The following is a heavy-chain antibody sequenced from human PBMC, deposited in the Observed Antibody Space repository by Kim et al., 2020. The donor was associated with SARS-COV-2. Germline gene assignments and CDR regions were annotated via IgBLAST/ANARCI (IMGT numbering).Heavy chain of an antibody. Sequence: GGSLRLSCAASGFTFSSYWMHWVRQAPGKGLVWVSRINSDGSSTSYADSVKGRFTISRDNAKNTLYLQMNSLRAEDTAVYYCAIEPWDDYGDYELGEAFDIWGQGTMVTVSS. CDR2: INSDGSST. D-gene: IGHD4-17*01. CDR3: AIEPWDDYGDYELGEAFDI. J-gene: IGHJ3*02. V-gene: IGHV3-74*01. CDR1: GFTFSSYW.